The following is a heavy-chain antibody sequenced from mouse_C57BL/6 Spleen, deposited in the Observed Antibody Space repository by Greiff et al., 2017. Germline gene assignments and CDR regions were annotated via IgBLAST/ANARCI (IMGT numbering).Heavy chain of an antibody. V-gene: IGHV1-9*01. Sequence: QVQLKESGAELMKPGASVKLSCKATGYTFTGYWIEWVKQRPGQGLEWIGDIYPGSGSTNYNEKFKSKATLTVDTSSSTAYMQLSSLTSEDSAVYYCARWGITTVVDYWGQGTTLTVSS. CDR2: IYPGSGST. CDR1: GYTFTGYW. D-gene: IGHD1-1*01. CDR3: ARWGITTVVDY. J-gene: IGHJ2*01.